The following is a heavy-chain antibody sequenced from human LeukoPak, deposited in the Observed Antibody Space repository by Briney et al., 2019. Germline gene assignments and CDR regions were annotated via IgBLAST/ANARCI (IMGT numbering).Heavy chain of an antibody. CDR1: GFTFSSYA. CDR3: AKDGGGWLQSARPFSAFDI. D-gene: IGHD5-24*01. V-gene: IGHV3-23*01. CDR2: ISGSGGST. J-gene: IGHJ3*02. Sequence: GGSLRLSCAASGFTFSSYAMSWVRQAPGKGLEWVSAISGSGGSTYYADSVKGRFTISRDNSKNTLYLQMNSLRAEDTAVYYCAKDGGGWLQSARPFSAFDIWGQGTMVTVSS.